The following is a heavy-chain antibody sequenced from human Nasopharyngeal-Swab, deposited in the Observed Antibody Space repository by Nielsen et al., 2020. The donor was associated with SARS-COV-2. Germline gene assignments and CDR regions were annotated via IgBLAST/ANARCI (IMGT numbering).Heavy chain of an antibody. CDR1: GYSFTSYW. J-gene: IGHJ5*02. CDR3: ARRAARDGYNYEVDP. V-gene: IGHV5-51*01. D-gene: IGHD5-24*01. CDR2: VYPGNSEV. Sequence: GESLKISCKGSGYSFTSYWIGWVRQKPGKGLEWMGMVYPGNSEVAYSPSFQGQVTISADKSTNTAYLQWKRLRTSDSAMYFCARRAARDGYNYEVDPWGQGTLVTVSS.